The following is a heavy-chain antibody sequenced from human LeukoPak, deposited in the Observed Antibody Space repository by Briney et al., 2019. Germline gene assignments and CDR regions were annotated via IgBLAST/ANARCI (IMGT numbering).Heavy chain of an antibody. CDR1: GGSISSGSFY. CDR2: IYSSGDA. Sequence: SQTLPLTCTVSGGSISSGSFYWSWVRQPAGKGLEWIGRIYSSGDASYNPSLKSRVTMSVDTSKNQVFLKLTSVTAADTAVYYCTKEPDPWGQGTLVTVSS. J-gene: IGHJ5*02. V-gene: IGHV4-61*02. CDR3: TKEPDP.